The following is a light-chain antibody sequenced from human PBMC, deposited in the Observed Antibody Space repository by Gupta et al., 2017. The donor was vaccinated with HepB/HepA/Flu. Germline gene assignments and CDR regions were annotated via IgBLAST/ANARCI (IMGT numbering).Light chain of an antibody. Sequence: IQMTQSPSSLSASVGDRVTITCRAGQSIDKNLNWYQQKPGKAPKLLIYAASSLQSGVPSRFSGSGSGTECALTVSSMQPADSATYSCQQRDRTPTLGQGTKVEIK. CDR2: AAS. CDR1: QSIDKN. J-gene: IGKJ1*01. V-gene: IGKV1-39*01. CDR3: QQRDRTPT.